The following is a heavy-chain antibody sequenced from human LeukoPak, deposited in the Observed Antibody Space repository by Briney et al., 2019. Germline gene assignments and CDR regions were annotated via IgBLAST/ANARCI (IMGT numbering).Heavy chain of an antibody. Sequence: ASVKVSCKASGYTFTSYYMHWVRQAPGQGLEWMGIINPSGGSTSYAQKFQGRVTMTRDTSTSTVYVELSSLRSEDTAVYYCARARGSDSSSNYYMDVWGKGTTVTVSS. J-gene: IGHJ6*03. D-gene: IGHD6-13*01. CDR3: ARARGSDSSSNYYMDV. CDR2: INPSGGST. CDR1: GYTFTSYY. V-gene: IGHV1-46*01.